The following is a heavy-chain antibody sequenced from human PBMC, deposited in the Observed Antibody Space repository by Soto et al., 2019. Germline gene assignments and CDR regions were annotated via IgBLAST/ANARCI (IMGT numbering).Heavy chain of an antibody. CDR3: ARGGEGFWSGYYSRDYYYGMDV. D-gene: IGHD3-3*01. CDR2: INHSGST. Sequence: QVQLQQWGAGLLKPSETLSLTCAVYGGSFSGYYWSWIRQPPGKGLEWIGEINHSGSTNYNPSLKSRVTISVDTSKNQFSLKLSSVTAADTAVYYCARGGEGFWSGYYSRDYYYGMDVWGQGTTVTVSS. CDR1: GGSFSGYY. V-gene: IGHV4-34*01. J-gene: IGHJ6*02.